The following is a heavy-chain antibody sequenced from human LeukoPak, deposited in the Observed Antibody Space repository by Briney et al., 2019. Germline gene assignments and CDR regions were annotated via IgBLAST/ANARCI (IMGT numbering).Heavy chain of an antibody. J-gene: IGHJ3*02. CDR3: ATAWGWAPLDAFDI. CDR1: GFTFSNSA. CDR2: IVVGSGNT. Sequence: SVKVSCKASGFTFSNSAMQWVRQARGQRLEWIGGIVVGSGNTNYAQKFQERVTITRDMSTSTAYMELSSLRSEDTAVYYCATAWGWAPLDAFDIWGQGTMVTVSS. V-gene: IGHV1-58*02. D-gene: IGHD1-26*01.